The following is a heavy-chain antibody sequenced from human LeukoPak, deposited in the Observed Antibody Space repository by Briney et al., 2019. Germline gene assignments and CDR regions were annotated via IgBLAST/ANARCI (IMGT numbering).Heavy chain of an antibody. V-gene: IGHV3-23*01. D-gene: IGHD3-10*01. CDR1: GFTFDSYA. CDR3: AKDHGSGNYRFDF. J-gene: IGHJ4*02. Sequence: PGGSLRLSCEGSGFTFDSYAMSWVRQSPGKGLEWVSAVTGTGGNTYHADSVKDRFTISRDNSKNTVYLQMNSLRAEDTAIYYCAKDHGSGNYRFDFWGQGTLVTVSS. CDR2: VTGTGGNT.